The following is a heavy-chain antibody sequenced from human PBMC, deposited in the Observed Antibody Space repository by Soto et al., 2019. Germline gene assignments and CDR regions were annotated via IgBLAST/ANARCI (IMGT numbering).Heavy chain of an antibody. D-gene: IGHD4-17*01. CDR3: ARDLFYGDRPPLFGY. Sequence: QVQLQESGPGLVKPSQTLSLTCTVSGGSISSGGYYWSWIRQHPGKGLEWIGYIYYSGSTYYNPSRKRRVTISVATSKNQFYLKLSSVTAADTAVYYCARDLFYGDRPPLFGYWGQGTLVTVSS. V-gene: IGHV4-31*03. J-gene: IGHJ4*02. CDR2: IYYSGST. CDR1: GGSISSGGYY.